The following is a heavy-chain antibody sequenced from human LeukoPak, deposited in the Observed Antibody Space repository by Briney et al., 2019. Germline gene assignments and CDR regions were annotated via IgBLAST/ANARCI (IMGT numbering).Heavy chain of an antibody. CDR1: GGSISGYY. D-gene: IGHD3-22*01. Sequence: PSETLSLTCTVSGGSISGYYWSWIRQPPGKGLEWIGYIYYSGSTNYNPSLKSRVTISVDTSKNQFSLKLSSVTAADTAVYYCARDLSSYYYDSSGLGPNYYYYMDVWGKGTTVTVSS. CDR3: ARDLSSYYYDSSGLGPNYYYYMDV. J-gene: IGHJ6*03. V-gene: IGHV4-59*01. CDR2: IYYSGST.